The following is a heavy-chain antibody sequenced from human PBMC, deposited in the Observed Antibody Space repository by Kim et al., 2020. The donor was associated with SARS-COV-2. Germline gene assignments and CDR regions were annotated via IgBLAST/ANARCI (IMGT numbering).Heavy chain of an antibody. D-gene: IGHD5-12*01. CDR2: IYYSGST. CDR1: GGSISSSSYY. CDR3: ARHRREWLRTIPYYFDY. V-gene: IGHV4-39*01. J-gene: IGHJ4*02. Sequence: SETLSLTCTVSGGSISSSSYYWGWIRQPPGKGLEWIGSIYYSGSTYYNPSLKSRVTISVDTSKNQFSLKLSSLTAADTAVYFCARHRREWLRTIPYYFDYWGQGTRVTGSS.